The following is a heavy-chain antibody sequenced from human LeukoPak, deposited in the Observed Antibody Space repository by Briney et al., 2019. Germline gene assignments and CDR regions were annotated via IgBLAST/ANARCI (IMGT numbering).Heavy chain of an antibody. V-gene: IGHV5-51*01. CDR3: ARHSDVIGAI. CDR1: GYTFTHQW. J-gene: IGHJ4*02. D-gene: IGHD3-10*01. CDR2: IYPRDSDT. Sequence: GESLKISCEASGYTFTHQWIGWVRQMAGKGLEWVGSIYPRDSDTRYSPSFQGHVTISADTSINTAYLEWSSLEASDTAMYYCARHSDVIGAIWGQGTLVTVSS.